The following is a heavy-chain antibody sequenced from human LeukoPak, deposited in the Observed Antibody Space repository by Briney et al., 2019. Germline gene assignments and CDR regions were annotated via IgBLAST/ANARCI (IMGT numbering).Heavy chain of an antibody. D-gene: IGHD6-13*01. V-gene: IGHV1-18*01. CDR3: ARLSGYSSSWYLGDYYYYMDV. Sequence: ASVKVSCKASGYTFTSYGIRWVRQAPGQGLEWMGWISAYNGNTNYAQKLQGRVTMTTDTSTSTAYMELRSLRSDDTAVYYCARLSGYSSSWYLGDYYYYMDVWGKGTTVTISS. CDR2: ISAYNGNT. CDR1: GYTFTSYG. J-gene: IGHJ6*03.